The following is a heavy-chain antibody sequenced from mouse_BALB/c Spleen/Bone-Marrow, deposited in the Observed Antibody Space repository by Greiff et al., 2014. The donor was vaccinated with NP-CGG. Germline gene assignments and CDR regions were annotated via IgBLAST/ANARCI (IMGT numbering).Heavy chain of an antibody. D-gene: IGHD2-5*01. CDR3: ARRKTTILTTFYWYFDV. V-gene: IGHV5-6-5*01. Sequence: VQLKESGGGLVKPGGSLKLSCAASGFTFSGYAMSWVRQTPEKRLEWVASISSGGSTFYPDSVKCRFTISRDNARNILYLQMSSLRSEDTAMYYCARRKTTILTTFYWYFDVWGAGTTVTVSS. J-gene: IGHJ1*01. CDR2: ISSGGST. CDR1: GFTFSGYA.